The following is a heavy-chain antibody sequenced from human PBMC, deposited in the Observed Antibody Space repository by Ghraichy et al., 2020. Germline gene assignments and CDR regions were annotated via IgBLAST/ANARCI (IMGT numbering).Heavy chain of an antibody. D-gene: IGHD3-10*01. CDR2: INHSGST. CDR3: ARGDSSSLDY. CDR1: GGSFSGYY. Sequence: SETLSLTCAVYGGSFSGYYWSWIRQPPGKGLEWIGEINHSGSTNYNPSLKSRVTISVDTSKNQFSLKLSSVTAADTAVYYCARGDSSSLDYWGQGTLVTVSS. J-gene: IGHJ4*02. V-gene: IGHV4-34*01.